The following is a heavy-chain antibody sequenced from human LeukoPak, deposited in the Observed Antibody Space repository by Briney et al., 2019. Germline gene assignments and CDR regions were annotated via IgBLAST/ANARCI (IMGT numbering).Heavy chain of an antibody. D-gene: IGHD3-3*01. J-gene: IGHJ6*03. CDR1: GFTFSSYV. V-gene: IGHV3-23*01. Sequence: PGGSLRLSCAASGFTFSSYVMSWVRQAPGKGLEWVSAISGSGGSAYYADSVKGRFSISRDNSKNTLYLQMNSLRAEDTAVYYCAKHTSYYYYYMDVWGKGTTVTVSS. CDR3: AKHTSYYYYYMDV. CDR2: ISGSGGSA.